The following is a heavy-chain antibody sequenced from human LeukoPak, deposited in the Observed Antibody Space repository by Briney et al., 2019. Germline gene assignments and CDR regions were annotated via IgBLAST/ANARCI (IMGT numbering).Heavy chain of an antibody. CDR3: ARGHGWVDY. CDR1: GGSFSGYY. J-gene: IGHJ4*02. D-gene: IGHD6-19*01. CDR2: INHSGGT. V-gene: IGHV4-34*01. Sequence: PSETLSLTCAVYGGSFSGYYWSWIRQPPGRGLEWIGEINHSGGTNYNPSLKSRVTISVDTSKNQFSLKLSSVTAADTAEYYCARGHGWVDYWGQGTLVTVSS.